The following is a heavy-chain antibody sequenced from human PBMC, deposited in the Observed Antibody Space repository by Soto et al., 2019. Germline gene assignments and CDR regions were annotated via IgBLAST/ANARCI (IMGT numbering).Heavy chain of an antibody. CDR3: ARQIYDSDTGPNFQYYFDS. CDR2: IDPSDSQT. Sequence: GESRKISCKGSGYSFAGYWITWVRQKPGKGLEWMGRIDPSDSQTYYSPSFRGHVTISVTKSITTVFLQWSSLRASDTAMYYCARQIYDSDTGPNFQYYFDSWGQGTPVTVSS. J-gene: IGHJ4*02. D-gene: IGHD3-22*01. V-gene: IGHV5-10-1*01. CDR1: GYSFAGYW.